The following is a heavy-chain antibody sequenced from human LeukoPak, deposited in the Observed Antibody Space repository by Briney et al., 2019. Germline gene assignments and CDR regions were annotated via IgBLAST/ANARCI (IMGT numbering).Heavy chain of an antibody. J-gene: IGHJ4*02. CDR1: GGSISSSSYY. Sequence: SETLSLICTVSGGSISSSSYYWGWIRQPPGKGLEWIGSIYYSGSTYYNPSLKSRVTISVDTSKNQFSLKLSSVTAADTAVHYCARRRQLLTTMFDYWGQGTLVTVSS. CDR3: ARRRQLLTTMFDY. D-gene: IGHD3-9*01. CDR2: IYYSGST. V-gene: IGHV4-39*01.